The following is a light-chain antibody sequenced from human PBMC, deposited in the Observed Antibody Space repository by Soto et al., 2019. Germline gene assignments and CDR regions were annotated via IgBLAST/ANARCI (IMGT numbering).Light chain of an antibody. V-gene: IGLV2-14*01. CDR2: DVS. CDR1: SSDVGGSDY. Sequence: QSALTQPASVSGSPEQSITISCIGTSSDVGGSDYVSWYQQHPGKAPKLVIYDVSNRPSGVSDRFSGSKSGNTASLTISGLQAEDEADYYCCSYTRSNSLVLFGGGTKLTVL. CDR3: CSYTRSNSLVL. J-gene: IGLJ2*01.